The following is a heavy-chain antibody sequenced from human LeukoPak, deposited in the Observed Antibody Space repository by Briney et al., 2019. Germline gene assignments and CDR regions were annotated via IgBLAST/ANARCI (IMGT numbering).Heavy chain of an antibody. CDR2: IYPGDSDT. V-gene: IGHV5-51*01. CDR3: ARRYNGYDYGVDY. CDR1: GYSFTNYW. D-gene: IGHD5-12*01. J-gene: IGHJ4*02. Sequence: GESLKISCKGSGYSFTNYWIAWVRQMPGKGLEWMGIIYPGDSDTRYSPSFQGQVTISADKSISTAYLQWSSLKASDTAMYYCARRYNGYDYGVDYWGQGTLVTVSS.